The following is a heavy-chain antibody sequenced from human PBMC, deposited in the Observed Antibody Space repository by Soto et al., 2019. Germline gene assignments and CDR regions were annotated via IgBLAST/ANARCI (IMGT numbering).Heavy chain of an antibody. Sequence: PSETLSLTCTVSGGSISSSSYYWGWIRQPPGKGLEWIGSIYYSGSTYYNPSLKSRVTISVDTSKNQFSLKLSSVTAADTAVYYCARHRPMENWFDPWGQGTLVTVSS. CDR2: IYYSGST. V-gene: IGHV4-39*01. D-gene: IGHD3-10*01. CDR3: ARHRPMENWFDP. CDR1: GGSISSSSYY. J-gene: IGHJ5*02.